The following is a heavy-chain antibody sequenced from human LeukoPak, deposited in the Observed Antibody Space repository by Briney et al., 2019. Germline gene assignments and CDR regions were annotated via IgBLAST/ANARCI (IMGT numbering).Heavy chain of an antibody. V-gene: IGHV1-18*01. CDR3: ARVNTIFGVVMLATYYYYYMDV. J-gene: IGHJ6*03. CDR1: GYTFTSYG. Sequence: ASVKVFCKASGYTFTSYGISWVRQAPGQGLEWMGWISAYNGNTNYAQKLQGRVTMTTDTSTSTAYMELRSLRSDDTAVYYCARVNTIFGVVMLATYYYYYMDVWGKGTTVTVSS. D-gene: IGHD3-3*01. CDR2: ISAYNGNT.